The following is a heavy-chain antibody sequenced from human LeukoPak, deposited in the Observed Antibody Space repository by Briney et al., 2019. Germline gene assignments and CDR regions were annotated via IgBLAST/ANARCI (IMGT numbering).Heavy chain of an antibody. D-gene: IGHD6-13*01. Sequence: ASVKVSCKASGYTFSNYDINWVRQATGQGLELMGWMSPNNGKTGYAQNFQGRVTMTRDTSISTAYMELRRLRIEDTAVYYCARGPPESSSSDSWGQGTLVTVSS. CDR2: MSPNNGKT. CDR1: GYTFSNYD. V-gene: IGHV1-8*01. CDR3: ARGPPESSSSDS. J-gene: IGHJ4*02.